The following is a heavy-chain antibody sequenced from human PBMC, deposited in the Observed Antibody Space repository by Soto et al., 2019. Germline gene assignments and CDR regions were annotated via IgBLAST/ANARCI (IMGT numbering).Heavy chain of an antibody. J-gene: IGHJ4*02. V-gene: IGHV3-30-3*01. CDR1: GFIFSSYA. Sequence: GGSLRLACAASGFIFSSYAMHWVRQAPGKGLEWVAVISYDGSNKYYADSVKGRFTISRDNSKNTLYLQMNSLRAEDTAVYYCAREDRDIVVVPAPILPAYWGQGTLVTVSS. CDR2: ISYDGSNK. CDR3: AREDRDIVVVPAPILPAY. D-gene: IGHD2-2*02.